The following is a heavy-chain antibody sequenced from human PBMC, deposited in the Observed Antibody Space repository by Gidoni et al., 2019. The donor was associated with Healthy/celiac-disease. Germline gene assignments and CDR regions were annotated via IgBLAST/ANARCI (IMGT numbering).Heavy chain of an antibody. CDR3: AKAPGLTTDLDY. Sequence: EVQLVESGGGSVEPGRALRLTCGAHGRAFEDYGMHWVRQEPGKGLGWVSAISWDSGSIVYADSVKGRFTISRDNAKISLYLQMNSLRAEDTALYYCAKAPGLTTDLDYWGQGTLVTVSS. V-gene: IGHV3-9*01. CDR1: GRAFEDYG. J-gene: IGHJ4*02. CDR2: ISWDSGSI. D-gene: IGHD4-17*01.